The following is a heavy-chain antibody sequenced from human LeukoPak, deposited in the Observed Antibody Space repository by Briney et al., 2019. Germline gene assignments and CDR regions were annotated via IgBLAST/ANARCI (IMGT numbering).Heavy chain of an antibody. CDR2: INPKSGGT. Sequence: ASVKVSCKASGYTFSDYYMHWVRQAPGQGLEWMGRINPKSGGTSYAQKFQGRVTMTGDTSISTAYMELSRLTSDDTVVYYCARERIAAAGSIDVFDIWGQGTMVTVSS. V-gene: IGHV1-2*05. CDR1: GYTFSDYY. J-gene: IGHJ3*02. CDR3: ARERIAAAGSIDVFDI. D-gene: IGHD6-13*01.